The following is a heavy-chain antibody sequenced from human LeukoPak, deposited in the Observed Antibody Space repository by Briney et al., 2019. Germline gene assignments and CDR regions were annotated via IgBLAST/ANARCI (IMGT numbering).Heavy chain of an antibody. D-gene: IGHD2-15*01. Sequence: GGSLRLSCAVSGLTFSTYWMSWVRQAPGQGLEWVANVKHDGSEKYYVDSVKGRFTISRDNAKNSLFLQMNSLRDEDTAVYYCASDSPGYGSGSYFAYWGQGTLVTVSS. J-gene: IGHJ4*02. CDR2: VKHDGSEK. V-gene: IGHV3-7*03. CDR1: GLTFSTYW. CDR3: ASDSPGYGSGSYFAY.